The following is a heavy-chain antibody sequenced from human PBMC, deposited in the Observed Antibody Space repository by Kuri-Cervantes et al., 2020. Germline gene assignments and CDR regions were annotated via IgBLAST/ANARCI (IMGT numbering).Heavy chain of an antibody. V-gene: IGHV1-69*13. CDR1: GGTLSSYA. J-gene: IGHJ5*02. CDR2: IIPIFGTA. D-gene: IGHD1-7*01. CDR3: ARDPWAGTTGNWFDP. Sequence: SVKVSCKAPGGTLSSYAISWVRQAPGQGLEWMGGIIPIFGTANYAQKFQGRVTITADESTSTAYMELSSLRSEDMAVYYCARDPWAGTTGNWFDPWGQGTLVTVSS.